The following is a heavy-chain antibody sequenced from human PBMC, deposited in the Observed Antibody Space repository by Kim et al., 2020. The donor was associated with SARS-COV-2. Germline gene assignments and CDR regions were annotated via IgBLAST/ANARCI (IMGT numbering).Heavy chain of an antibody. J-gene: IGHJ5*02. CDR1: GFTFSDFT. CDR2: RRGSGSGF. V-gene: IGHV3-11*01. D-gene: IGHD6-13*01. CDR3: ARVSDTSAAGTYDS. Sequence: GGSLRLSCAASGFTFSDFTLSWIRKGRGKGREGGEERRGSGSGFYYAGSMKGRFTVSRDNAKNSLSLQMNSLISEDTAVYYCARVSDTSAAGTYDSWGQGTLVTVSS.